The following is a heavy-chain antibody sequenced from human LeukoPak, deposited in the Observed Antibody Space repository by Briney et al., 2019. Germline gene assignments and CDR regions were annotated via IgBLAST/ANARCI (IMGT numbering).Heavy chain of an antibody. Sequence: GGSLRLSCAASGFTFSSYGMHWVRQAPGKGLEWVAFIRSDGSDKYYSDSVKGRLTISRDNSKNTLYLQMNSLRGEDTAVYYCAKDEGATATLLFDYWGQGTLVTVSS. V-gene: IGHV3-30*02. CDR1: GFTFSSYG. D-gene: IGHD2-21*02. CDR2: IRSDGSDK. J-gene: IGHJ4*02. CDR3: AKDEGATATLLFDY.